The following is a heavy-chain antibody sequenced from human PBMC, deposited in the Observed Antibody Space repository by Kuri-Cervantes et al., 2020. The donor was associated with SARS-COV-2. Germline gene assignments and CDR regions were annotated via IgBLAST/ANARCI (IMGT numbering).Heavy chain of an antibody. J-gene: IGHJ4*02. D-gene: IGHD3-10*01. CDR1: GYTFTSYG. Sequence: ASVKVSCKASGYTFTSYGISWVRQAPGQGLEWMGWISAYNGNTNYAQKLQGRVTITADKSTSTAYMELSSLRSEDTAVYYCASTRITMVRGVDNDYWGQGTLVTVSS. V-gene: IGHV1-18*01. CDR3: ASTRITMVRGVDNDY. CDR2: ISAYNGNT.